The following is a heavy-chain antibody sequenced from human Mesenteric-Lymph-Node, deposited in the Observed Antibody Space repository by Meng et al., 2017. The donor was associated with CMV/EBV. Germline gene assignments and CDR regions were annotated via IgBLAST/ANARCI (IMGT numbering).Heavy chain of an antibody. V-gene: IGHV3-74*01. Sequence: MPWFSPAPGKGLVWVSRINSDGSSTRYADSVKGRFTISRDNAKNTLYLQMNSLGAEDTAVYYCASDMVRGVMTSFCDYWGQGTLVTVSS. D-gene: IGHD3-10*01. CDR3: ASDMVRGVMTSFCDY. J-gene: IGHJ4*02. CDR2: INSDGSST.